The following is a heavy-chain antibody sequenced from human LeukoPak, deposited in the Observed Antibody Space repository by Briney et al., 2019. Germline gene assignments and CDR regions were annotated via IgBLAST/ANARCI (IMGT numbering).Heavy chain of an antibody. Sequence: GGSLRLSCAASGFTFSSYAMSWIRQAPGKGLEWVSYISSSGSTIYYADSVKVRFTISRDNAKNSLYLQMNRLSAEDTAVYYCARAARYCSGGSCYSKHMLADYWGQGTLVTVSS. CDR1: GFTFSSYA. J-gene: IGHJ4*02. CDR3: ARAARYCSGGSCYSKHMLADY. V-gene: IGHV3-11*04. CDR2: ISSSGSTI. D-gene: IGHD2-15*01.